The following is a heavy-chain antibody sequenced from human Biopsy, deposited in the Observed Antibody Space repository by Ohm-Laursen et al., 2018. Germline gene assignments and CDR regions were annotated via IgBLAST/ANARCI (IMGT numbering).Heavy chain of an antibody. V-gene: IGHV4-4*07. J-gene: IGHJ5*02. D-gene: IGHD3-10*01. Sequence: SDTLSLTCTVSGGYISHYYWTWIRQPAGQGLEWIGRIYITGETDYNPSLKSRVTMSVDSSKKQFSLELKSVTAADTAIYYCARAPPLIRGVVESWFDPWGQGILVTVSS. CDR3: ARAPPLIRGVVESWFDP. CDR1: GGYISHYY. CDR2: IYITGET.